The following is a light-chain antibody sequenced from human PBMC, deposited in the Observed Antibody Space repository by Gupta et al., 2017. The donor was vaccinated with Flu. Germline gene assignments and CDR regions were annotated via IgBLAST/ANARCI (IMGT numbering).Light chain of an antibody. J-gene: IGKJ2*03. CDR2: DAS. V-gene: IGKV1-33*01. CDR3: QQYDKLPQS. Sequence: DIQMTQSPSSLSASVGDRVTITCQASQDISNYLNWYQQKPGKAPKLLIYDASNLETGVPSRFSGSGSGTDCTATISSLQPEDRATYYCQQYDKLPQSFGQGTKLEIK. CDR1: QDISNY.